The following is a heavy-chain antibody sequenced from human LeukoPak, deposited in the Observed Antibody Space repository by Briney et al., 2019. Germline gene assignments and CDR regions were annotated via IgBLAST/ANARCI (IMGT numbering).Heavy chain of an antibody. Sequence: GGSLRLSCAGSGFTFSSYAMNWVRQAPGKGLECVSVISGSGDSTYYADSVKGRFTISRDNSKNTLYLHMNSLRVEDTAVYYCAKDVSGGSYFDYWGQGTLVTVSS. CDR2: ISGSGDST. CDR3: AKDVSGGSYFDY. D-gene: IGHD3-10*01. CDR1: GFTFSSYA. J-gene: IGHJ4*02. V-gene: IGHV3-23*01.